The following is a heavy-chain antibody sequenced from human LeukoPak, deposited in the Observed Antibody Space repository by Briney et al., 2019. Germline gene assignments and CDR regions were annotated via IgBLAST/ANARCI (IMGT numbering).Heavy chain of an antibody. CDR2: INAGNGNT. D-gene: IGHD2-2*02. V-gene: IGHV1-3*01. J-gene: IGHJ4*02. CDR3: ARAGGGPLYPLLYYFDY. Sequence: ASVKVSCKASGYTFTSYAMHWVRQAPGQRLEWMGWINAGNGNTKYSQKFQGRVTITRDTSASTAYMELSSLRSEDTAVYYCARAGGGPLYPLLYYFDYWGQGTLVTVSS. CDR1: GYTFTSYA.